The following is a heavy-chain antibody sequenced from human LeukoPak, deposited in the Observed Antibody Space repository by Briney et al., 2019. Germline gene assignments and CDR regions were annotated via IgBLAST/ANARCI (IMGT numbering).Heavy chain of an antibody. CDR2: IYHTGST. CDR1: GGSFSNYY. Sequence: PSETLSLTCAVYGGSFSNYYWSWIRQPPGKGLEWIGDIYHTGSTTYNPSLKSRVTISVDTSKNQFSLKLSSVTAADTAVYYCARRWYGDYVDYWGQGTLVTVSS. V-gene: IGHV4-34*01. J-gene: IGHJ4*02. D-gene: IGHD4-17*01. CDR3: ARRWYGDYVDY.